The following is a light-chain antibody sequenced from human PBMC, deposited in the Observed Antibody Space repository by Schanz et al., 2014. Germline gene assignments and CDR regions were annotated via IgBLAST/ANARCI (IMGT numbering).Light chain of an antibody. J-gene: IGLJ3*02. CDR3: SSYTSSTTLV. CDR1: SSDVGGYNF. Sequence: QSALTQPRSVSGSPGQSVTISCTGTSSDVGGYNFVSWYQQHPGKVPKLMIYEVSKRPSGVSNRFSGSKSGNTASLTVSGLQAEDEADYYCSSYTSSTTLVFGGGTKLTVL. CDR2: EVS. V-gene: IGLV2-14*01.